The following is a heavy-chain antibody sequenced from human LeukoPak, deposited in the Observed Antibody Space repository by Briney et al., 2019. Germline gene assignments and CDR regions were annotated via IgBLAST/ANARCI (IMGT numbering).Heavy chain of an antibody. CDR1: GFTVSSNY. Sequence: GGSLRLSCAASGFTVSSNYMSWVRQAPGKGLEWFSVIYSGGSTYYADSVKGRFTISRDNSKNTLYLQINSLRAEDTAVYYCASANCGGDCSYDYWGQGTLVTVSS. D-gene: IGHD2-21*02. V-gene: IGHV3-53*01. CDR2: IYSGGST. CDR3: ASANCGGDCSYDY. J-gene: IGHJ4*02.